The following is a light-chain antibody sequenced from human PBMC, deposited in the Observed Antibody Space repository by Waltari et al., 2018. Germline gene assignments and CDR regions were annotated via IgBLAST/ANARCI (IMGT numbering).Light chain of an antibody. J-gene: IGKJ2*01. V-gene: IGKV1-5*03. CDR3: QQYNSYSEYT. Sequence: DIHMTQSPSTPSASVGDRVTIPCRASQSISSWLAWYQQKPGKAPKLLIYKASSLESGVPSRFSGSGSGTEFTLTISSLQPDDFATYYCQQYNSYSEYTFGQGTKLEIK. CDR1: QSISSW. CDR2: KAS.